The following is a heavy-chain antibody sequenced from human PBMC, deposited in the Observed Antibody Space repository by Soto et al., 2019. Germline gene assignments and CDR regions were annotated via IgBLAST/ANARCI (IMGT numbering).Heavy chain of an antibody. Sequence: PGGSLRLSCAASGFTFSSYGMHWARQAPGKGLEWVAVIWYDGSNKYYADSVKGRFTISRDNSKNTLYLQMNSLRAEDTAVYYCASARGRRYFDYWGQGTLVTVSS. CDR1: GFTFSSYG. CDR3: ASARGRRYFDY. V-gene: IGHV3-33*01. CDR2: IWYDGSNK. J-gene: IGHJ4*02. D-gene: IGHD3-10*01.